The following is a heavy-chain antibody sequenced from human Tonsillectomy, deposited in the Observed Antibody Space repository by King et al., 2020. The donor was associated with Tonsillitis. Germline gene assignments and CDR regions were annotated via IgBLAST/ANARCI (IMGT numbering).Heavy chain of an antibody. CDR1: GFTFSGYD. CDR2: IGKVGDT. V-gene: IGHV3-13*01. Sequence: VQLVESGGGLVQPGGSLRLSCAASGFTFSGYDMHWVRQVTGKGLEWVAGIGKVGDTYYPGSVKGRCTTSRDNAKNSVYLEVNTLRAEDTAVYYCARGREALVFYYYYMDVWGKGTTVTVSS. CDR3: ARGREALVFYYYYMDV. J-gene: IGHJ6*03. D-gene: IGHD2-8*02.